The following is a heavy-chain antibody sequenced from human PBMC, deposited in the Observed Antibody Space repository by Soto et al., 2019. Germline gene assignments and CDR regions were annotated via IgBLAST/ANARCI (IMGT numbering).Heavy chain of an antibody. CDR2: IYYSGST. CDR3: ARGGSWLSFRTDY. J-gene: IGHJ4*02. Sequence: PSETLSLTCTVSGGSISSGDYYWSWIRQPPGKGLEWIGYIYYSGSTYYNPSLKSQVTISVDTSKNQFSLKLSSVTAADTAVYYCARGGSWLSFRTDYWGQGTLVTVSS. V-gene: IGHV4-30-4*01. D-gene: IGHD6-13*01. CDR1: GGSISSGDYY.